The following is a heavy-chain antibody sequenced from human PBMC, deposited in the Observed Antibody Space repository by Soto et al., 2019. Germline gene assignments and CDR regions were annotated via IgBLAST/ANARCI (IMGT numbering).Heavy chain of an antibody. CDR3: LRGDHYRRGLFDF. D-gene: IGHD3-10*01. Sequence: SQAISLTCAMIGGSASSNIPGCSWARQSPSRGLEWLGRTYYRSKWYYEYAVSVRGRITINPDTSKNQYSLQLNSVTPEDTAVYFCLRGDHYRRGLFDFRGRRSLVT. V-gene: IGHV6-1*01. CDR2: TYYRSKWYY. J-gene: IGHJ4*01. CDR1: GGSASSNIPG.